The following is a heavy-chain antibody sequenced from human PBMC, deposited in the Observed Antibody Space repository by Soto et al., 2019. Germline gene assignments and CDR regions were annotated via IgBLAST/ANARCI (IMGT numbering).Heavy chain of an antibody. V-gene: IGHV4-59*01. D-gene: IGHD3-22*01. CDR2: IYYSGST. Sequence: QVQLQESGPGLVKPSETLSLTCTVSGGSISSYYWSWIRQPPGKGLEWIGYIYYSGSTNYNPSLKSRVTISVDTSKNQFSLKLSSVTAADTAVYYCARDDYDSSGRNWFDPWGQGTLVTVSS. CDR3: ARDDYDSSGRNWFDP. CDR1: GGSISSYY. J-gene: IGHJ5*02.